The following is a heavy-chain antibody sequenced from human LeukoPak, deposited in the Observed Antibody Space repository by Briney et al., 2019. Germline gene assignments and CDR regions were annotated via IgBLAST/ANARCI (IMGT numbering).Heavy chain of an antibody. CDR3: ARALFVRGYSGYAYYYYYMDV. D-gene: IGHD5-12*01. CDR2: IYYSGST. V-gene: IGHV4-38-2*02. J-gene: IGHJ6*03. CDR1: GYSISSGYY. Sequence: SETLSLTCTVSGYSISSGYYWGWIRQPPGKGLEWIGSIYYSGSTYYNPSLKSRVTISVDTSKNQFSLKLSSVTAADTAVYYCARALFVRGYSGYAYYYYYMDVWGKGTTVTVSS.